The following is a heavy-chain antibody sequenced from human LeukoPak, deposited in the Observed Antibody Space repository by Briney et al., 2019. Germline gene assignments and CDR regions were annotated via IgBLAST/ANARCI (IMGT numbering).Heavy chain of an antibody. CDR1: GFTFSSYA. J-gene: IGHJ4*02. CDR2: ISGSGGST. D-gene: IGHD3-10*01. V-gene: IGHV3-23*01. Sequence: PGGSLRLSCAASGFTFSSYAMSWVRQAPGKGLEWVSAISGSGGSTYYADSVKGRFTISRDNSKNTLYLQMNSLRAEDTAVYYCAKVFSNRVRYGSGSYYNAFDYWGQGTLVTVSS. CDR3: AKVFSNRVRYGSGSYYNAFDY.